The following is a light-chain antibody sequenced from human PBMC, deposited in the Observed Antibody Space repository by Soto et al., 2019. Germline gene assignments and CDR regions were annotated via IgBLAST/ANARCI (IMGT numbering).Light chain of an antibody. CDR2: GDN. Sequence: QSALTQPASVSGSPGQSITISCTGTSSDVGNYNLVSWYQQHPDKAPKVIDYGDNKRPSGVSYRFSGSKSGNTASLTISGLQAEDEADYYCCSYAGSRTWVFGGGTKLTVL. CDR1: SSDVGNYNL. J-gene: IGLJ3*02. CDR3: CSYAGSRTWV. V-gene: IGLV2-23*01.